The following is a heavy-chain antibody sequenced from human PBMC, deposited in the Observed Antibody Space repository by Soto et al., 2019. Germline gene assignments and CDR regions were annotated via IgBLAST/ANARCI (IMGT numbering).Heavy chain of an antibody. J-gene: IGHJ5*02. CDR1: GSSIIGYY. CDR3: ARGVGGSGLNWFDP. Sequence: SETLSLTCTFSGSSIIGYYWTWIRQSPERGLEWIGYIHYSGRANYNPSLNSRLTMSVDRSKSQFSMKLASVTAADTAVYYCARGVGGSGLNWFDPWGQGTLVTVSS. D-gene: IGHD6-19*01. CDR2: IHYSGRA. V-gene: IGHV4-59*12.